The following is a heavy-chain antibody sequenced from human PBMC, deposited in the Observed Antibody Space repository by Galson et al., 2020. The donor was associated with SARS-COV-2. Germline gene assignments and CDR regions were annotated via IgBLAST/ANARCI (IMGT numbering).Heavy chain of an antibody. Sequence: GESLKISCAASGLDVTDNYMNWVRQAPGKGLEWVPVIYGDINTDYADSVKGRFTISRDHIKNTVYLQMNGLRADDTAIYFCARDAGNGWYYFDSWGQGTLVTVFS. V-gene: IGHV3-53*01. CDR2: IYGDINT. D-gene: IGHD6-19*01. J-gene: IGHJ4*02. CDR1: GLDVTDNY. CDR3: ARDAGNGWYYFDS.